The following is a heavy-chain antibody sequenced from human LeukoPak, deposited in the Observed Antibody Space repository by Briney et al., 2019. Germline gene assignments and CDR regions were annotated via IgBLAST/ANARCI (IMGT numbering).Heavy chain of an antibody. D-gene: IGHD2-15*01. CDR1: GYTLTELS. V-gene: IGHV1-24*01. CDR2: FDPEDGET. J-gene: IGHJ4*02. Sequence: ASVKVSCKVSGYTLTELSMHWVRQAPGKGLEWMGGFDPEDGETIYAQKFQGRVTMTEDTSTDTAYMELTSLRSDDTAMYYCATDPVGYCSANGCYSVDYWGQGTLVTVSS. CDR3: ATDPVGYCSANGCYSVDY.